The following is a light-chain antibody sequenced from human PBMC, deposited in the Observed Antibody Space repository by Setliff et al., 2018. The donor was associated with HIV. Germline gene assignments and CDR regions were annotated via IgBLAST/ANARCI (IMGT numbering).Light chain of an antibody. CDR1: SSDVGYYNR. V-gene: IGLV2-18*02. J-gene: IGLJ1*01. Sequence: ALAQPPSVSGSPGQSVTISCTGTSSDVGYYNRVSWYQQPPGTVPRPMIYEVSSRPSGVPDRFSGSKSGNTASLTISGLQAEDEADYYCASRTAGSTPYVFGTGTKVTVL. CDR2: EVS. CDR3: ASRTAGSTPYV.